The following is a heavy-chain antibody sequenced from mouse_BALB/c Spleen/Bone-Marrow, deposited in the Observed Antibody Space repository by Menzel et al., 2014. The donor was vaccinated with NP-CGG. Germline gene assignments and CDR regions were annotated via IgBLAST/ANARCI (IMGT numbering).Heavy chain of an antibody. D-gene: IGHD2-4*01. CDR2: ISGGGSYT. V-gene: IGHV5-9-2*01. J-gene: IGHJ3*01. CDR3: ARHAYYDQTEVSFVY. Sequence: EVQLQESGGGLVKSGGSLKLSCAASGFSFNSYGMSWVRQTPEKRLEWVATISGGGSYTFYPDSVKGRLTISRDNAKNNLYLQLSSLRSEDTALYYCARHAYYDQTEVSFVYWGQGTLVTVSA. CDR1: GFSFNSYG.